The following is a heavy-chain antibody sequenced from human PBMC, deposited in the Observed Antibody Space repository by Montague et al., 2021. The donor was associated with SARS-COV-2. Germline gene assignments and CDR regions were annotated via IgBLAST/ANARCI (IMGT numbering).Heavy chain of an antibody. CDR1: GDSIRNSDYS. J-gene: IGHJ4*02. D-gene: IGHD2-15*01. CDR2: NYNGGTT. Sequence: SETLSLTCTVSGDSIRNSDYSWGWVRQPQGKGLEWIGNNYNGGTTFYNPSIKSRVTIFVDTSKNQFSLKLSSATAADTAVYYCATRTRYHQYDFGFWGQGTLVTVSS. V-gene: IGHV4-39*01. CDR3: ATRTRYHQYDFGF.